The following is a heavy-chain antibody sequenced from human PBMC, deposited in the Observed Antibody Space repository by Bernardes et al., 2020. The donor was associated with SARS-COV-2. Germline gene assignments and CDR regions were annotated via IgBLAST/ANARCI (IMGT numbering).Heavy chain of an antibody. J-gene: IGHJ2*01. D-gene: IGHD3-10*01. V-gene: IGHV1-2*02. CDR3: AIIRTRGRWYFDL. CDR1: GYTLSAYY. CDR2: INPHSGGT. Sequence: ASVKDSCKASGYTLSAYYMHWVRQAPGQGLEWMGWINPHSGGTNYAQKFQGRVTVTRDTSISTAYMELSRLTSDDTAIYYCAIIRTRGRWYFDLWGRGTLVTVSS.